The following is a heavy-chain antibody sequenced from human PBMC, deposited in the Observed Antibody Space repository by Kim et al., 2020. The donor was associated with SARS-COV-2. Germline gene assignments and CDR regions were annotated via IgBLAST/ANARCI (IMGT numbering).Heavy chain of an antibody. D-gene: IGHD6-19*01. V-gene: IGHV4-39*01. Sequence: SETLSLTCTVSGGSLSSSSYYWSWIRQPPGLGLDGIGTAYYSANTYHNPSLKIPVTISVDTSKNSFSLKLGSVTAADTAVYYCARHQWDSSGWYF. CDR3: ARHQWDSSGWYF. CDR2: AYYSANT. CDR1: GGSLSSSSYY. J-gene: IGHJ2*01.